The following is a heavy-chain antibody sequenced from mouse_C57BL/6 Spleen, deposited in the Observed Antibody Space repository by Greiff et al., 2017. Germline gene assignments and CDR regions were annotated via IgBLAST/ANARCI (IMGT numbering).Heavy chain of an antibody. J-gene: IGHJ2*01. V-gene: IGHV5-17*01. CDR3: AYGPFDY. D-gene: IGHD1-1*02. CDR1: GFTFSDYG. CDR2: ISSGSSTI. Sequence: EVMLVESGGGLVKPGGSLKLSCAASGFTFSDYGMHWVRQAPGKGLEWVAYISSGSSTIYYADTVKGRFTISRDNAKNTLFLQMTSLRSEDTAMYYCAYGPFDYWGQGTTLTVSS.